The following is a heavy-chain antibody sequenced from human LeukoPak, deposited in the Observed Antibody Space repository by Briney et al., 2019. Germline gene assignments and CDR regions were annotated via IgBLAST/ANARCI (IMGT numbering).Heavy chain of an antibody. CDR2: ISGNSRYI. D-gene: IGHD6-13*01. CDR1: GFTFSSYS. CDR3: ARVAEAATFDS. V-gene: IGHV3-21*06. J-gene: IGHJ4*02. Sequence: GGSLRLSCAASGFTFSSYSMTWVRQAPGKGLEWVSSISGNSRYIYYADSMRGRFTVSRDNAKNSLYLQMNSLKPEDTAVYYCARVAEAATFDSWGQGTLVTVSS.